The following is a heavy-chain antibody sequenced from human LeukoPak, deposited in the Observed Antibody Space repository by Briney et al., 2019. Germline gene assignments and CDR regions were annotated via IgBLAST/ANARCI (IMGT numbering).Heavy chain of an antibody. D-gene: IGHD2-15*01. Sequence: ASVKVSYKASGYTFTSYDINWVRQATGQGLEWMGWMNPNSGNTGYAQKFQGRVTMTRNTSISTAYMELSSLRSEDTAVYYCARSASSAARYNWFDPWGQGTLVTVSS. CDR2: MNPNSGNT. CDR1: GYTFTSYD. V-gene: IGHV1-8*01. CDR3: ARSASSAARYNWFDP. J-gene: IGHJ5*02.